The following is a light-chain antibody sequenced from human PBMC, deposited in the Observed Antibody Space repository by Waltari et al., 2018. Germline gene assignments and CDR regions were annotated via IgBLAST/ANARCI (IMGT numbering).Light chain of an antibody. CDR3: QQYGSSPYT. J-gene: IGKJ2*01. CDR2: DAS. CDR1: QSVSSSY. Sequence: DIVLTQSPPTLSLSPGERANLSCRASQSVSSSYLAWYQQKPGLAPRLLIYDASSRATGIPDRFSGSGSGTDFTLTISRLEPEDFAVYYCQQYGSSPYTFGQGTKLEIK. V-gene: IGKV3D-20*01.